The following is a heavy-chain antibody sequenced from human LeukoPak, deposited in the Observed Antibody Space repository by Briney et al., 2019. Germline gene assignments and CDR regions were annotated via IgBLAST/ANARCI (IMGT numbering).Heavy chain of an antibody. V-gene: IGHV2-5*01. Sequence: SGPTLVNPTSTVTLTCTSSRFSLSTSGLGVGWIRQPPPRALAWLAPLYWHDDNRYSPSLKSRLTLTEGTSNNSVVPTVHYIYPVDTATDHCAHTGYQVNWFDPWGQGTLVTVSS. CDR2: LYWHDDN. D-gene: IGHD2-2*01. CDR1: RFSLSTSGLG. CDR3: AHTGYQVNWFDP. J-gene: IGHJ5*02.